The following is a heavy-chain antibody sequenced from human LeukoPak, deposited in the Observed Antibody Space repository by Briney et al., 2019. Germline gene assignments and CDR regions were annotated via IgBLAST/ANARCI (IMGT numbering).Heavy chain of an antibody. D-gene: IGHD5-24*01. CDR1: GFTFSNYD. CDR3: ARTRDGHSAYFDY. CDR2: ISSDGSNK. J-gene: IGHJ4*02. Sequence: PGGSLRLSCAASGFTFSNYDIHWVRQAPGKGLEWVAVISSDGSNKNYADSVKGRFTISRDNSKNTLYLQMNSLRAEDTAVYHCARTRDGHSAYFDYWGQGTLVTVSS. V-gene: IGHV3-30*03.